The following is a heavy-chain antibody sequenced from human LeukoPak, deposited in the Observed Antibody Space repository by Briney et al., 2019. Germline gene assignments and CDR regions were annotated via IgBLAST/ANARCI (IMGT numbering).Heavy chain of an antibody. CDR3: AKANRAVAGDFDY. CDR2: ISWNSGSI. V-gene: IGHV3-9*03. Sequence: GGSLRLSCAASGFTFDDYAMHWVRQAPGKGLEWVSGISWNSGSIGYADSVKGRFTISRDNAKNSLYLQMNSLRAEDMALYYCAKANRAVAGDFDYWGQGTLVTVSS. D-gene: IGHD6-19*01. CDR1: GFTFDDYA. J-gene: IGHJ4*02.